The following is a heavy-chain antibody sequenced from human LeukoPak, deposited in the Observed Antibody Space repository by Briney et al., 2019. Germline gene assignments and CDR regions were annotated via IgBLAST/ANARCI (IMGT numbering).Heavy chain of an antibody. J-gene: IGHJ4*02. V-gene: IGHV3-23*01. D-gene: IGHD3-3*01. CDR2: ISGSSTSI. CDR3: ATLGLGRFFTGEGGY. CDR1: GFTFSSYA. Sequence: GGSLRLSCAASGFTFSSYAMSWVRQAPGKGLEWVSVISGSSTSISHADSGKGRFTISRDNSKNTLFLQMNSLRAEDTAVYYCATLGLGRFFTGEGGYWGQGTLVTVSS.